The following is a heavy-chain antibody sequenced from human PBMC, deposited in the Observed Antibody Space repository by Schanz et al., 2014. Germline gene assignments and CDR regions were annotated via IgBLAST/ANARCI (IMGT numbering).Heavy chain of an antibody. J-gene: IGHJ3*01. CDR2: INSRSNFI. D-gene: IGHD3-22*01. V-gene: IGHV3-21*01. CDR3: ARGREVVAKIFDV. CDR1: GFSFSTHW. Sequence: VQLVESGGGLVQPGGSVRLSCGASGFSFSTHWMAWVRQAPGKGLEWVSSINSRSNFIYYADSVKGRFTISRDNSNNTVFLQMNSLRAEDTGVYYCARGREVVAKIFDVWGQGTMVTVSS.